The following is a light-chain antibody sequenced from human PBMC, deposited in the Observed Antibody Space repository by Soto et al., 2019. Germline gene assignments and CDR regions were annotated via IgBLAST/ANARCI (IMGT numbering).Light chain of an antibody. CDR1: SSNIGAGYD. Sequence: HSVLTQPPSVSGAPGQRVTISCTGSSSNIGAGYDVHWYQQLPGTAPKLLIYGNSNRPSGVPDRFSGSKSGTSASLAITGLQAEDEADYYCQSYDTSLSASVVFGGGTKLTVL. CDR2: GNS. CDR3: QSYDTSLSASVV. J-gene: IGLJ2*01. V-gene: IGLV1-40*01.